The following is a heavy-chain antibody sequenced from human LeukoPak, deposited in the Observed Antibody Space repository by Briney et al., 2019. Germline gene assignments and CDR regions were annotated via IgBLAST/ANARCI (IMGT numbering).Heavy chain of an antibody. CDR1: GGSISSSSYY. V-gene: IGHV4-39*01. CDR2: IHYSGST. CDR3: ARHQPRRSTSGYSHFDY. D-gene: IGHD3-22*01. Sequence: SETLSLTCTVSGGSISSSSYYWGWIRQSPGKGLEWIGTIHYSGSTYYNASLKSRVTISVDTSKNQFSLRLSSVTAADTAMYYCARHQPRRSTSGYSHFDYWGQGTLVTVSS. J-gene: IGHJ4*02.